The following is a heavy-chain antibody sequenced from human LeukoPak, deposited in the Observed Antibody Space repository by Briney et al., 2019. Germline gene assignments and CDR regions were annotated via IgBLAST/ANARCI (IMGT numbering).Heavy chain of an antibody. CDR1: GGTFISYA. V-gene: IGHV1-69*05. CDR3: ARVDQWLVPGAFDI. CDR2: IIPIFGTA. J-gene: IGHJ3*02. D-gene: IGHD6-19*01. Sequence: SXKVSCKASGGTFISYAISWVRQAPGQGLEWMGRIIPIFGTANYAQKFQGRVTITTDESTSTDYMEMSSLRSEDTAVYYCARVDQWLVPGAFDIWGQGTMVTVSS.